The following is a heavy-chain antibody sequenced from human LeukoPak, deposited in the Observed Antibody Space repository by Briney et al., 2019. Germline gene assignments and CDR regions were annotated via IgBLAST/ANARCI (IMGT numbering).Heavy chain of an antibody. CDR3: ARGYYDFWSGYYADY. V-gene: IGHV1-2*02. Sequence: GASVKVSCKASGYTFNAYYIHWVRQAPGQGLEWMGWINPNSGGTNYAQKFQGRVTMTRDTSISTAYMELSRLRSDGTAVYYCARGYYDFWSGYYADYWGQGTLVTVSS. D-gene: IGHD3-3*01. CDR2: INPNSGGT. J-gene: IGHJ4*02. CDR1: GYTFNAYY.